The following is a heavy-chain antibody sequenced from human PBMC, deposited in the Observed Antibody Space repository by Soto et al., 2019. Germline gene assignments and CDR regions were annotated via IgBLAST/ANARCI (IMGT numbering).Heavy chain of an antibody. D-gene: IGHD1-26*01. CDR3: AKDRVVGATGDYYYGMDV. Sequence: GGSLRLSCAASGFTFSSYGMHWVHQAPGKGLEWVAVISYDGSNKYYADSVKGRFTISRDNSKNTLYLQMNSLRAEDTAVYYCAKDRVVGATGDYYYGMDVWGQGTTVTVSS. CDR2: ISYDGSNK. J-gene: IGHJ6*02. V-gene: IGHV3-30*18. CDR1: GFTFSSYG.